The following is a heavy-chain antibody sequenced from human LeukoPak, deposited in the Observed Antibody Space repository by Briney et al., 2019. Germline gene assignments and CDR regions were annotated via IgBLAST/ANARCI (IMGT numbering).Heavy chain of an antibody. D-gene: IGHD3-10*01. CDR3: ARGRGSAYYYGSGSRYFDY. Sequence: PSETLSLTCAVYGGSFSGYYWSWIRQPPGKGLEWIGEINHSGSTSYNPSLKSRVTISVDTSKNQFSLKLSSVTAADTAVYYCARGRGSAYYYGSGSRYFDYWGQGTLVAVSS. J-gene: IGHJ4*02. CDR1: GGSFSGYY. V-gene: IGHV4-34*01. CDR2: INHSGST.